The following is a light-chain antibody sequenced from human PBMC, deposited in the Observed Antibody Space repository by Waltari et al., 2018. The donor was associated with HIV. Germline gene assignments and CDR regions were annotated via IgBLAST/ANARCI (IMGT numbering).Light chain of an antibody. V-gene: IGLV1-47*01. Sequence: QSVLTQPPSASGTPGQRVTISCSGGNSNLGRNYAYWDQQLPGPAPKLLIHRNDQRPSRVPDRFSGSKSGTSVSLAIRCLRSEDEADYYCAAWDDSLNGWVFGGGTSLTVL. CDR1: NSNLGRNY. J-gene: IGLJ3*02. CDR3: AAWDDSLNGWV. CDR2: RND.